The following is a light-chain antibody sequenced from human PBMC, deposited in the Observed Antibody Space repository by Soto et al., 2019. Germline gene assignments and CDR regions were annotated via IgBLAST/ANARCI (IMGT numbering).Light chain of an antibody. V-gene: IGKV3-20*01. Sequence: EIVLTQSPGTLSLSPGERATLSCRASQSVSSNYLAWYQQKPGQAPRLLIYGASSRATGVPNRFSGSGSGTDFTLTISSLEPEDFAVYYCHQYGLSPRHPFGQGTKVDIK. CDR3: HQYGLSPRHP. CDR1: QSVSSNY. J-gene: IGKJ2*01. CDR2: GAS.